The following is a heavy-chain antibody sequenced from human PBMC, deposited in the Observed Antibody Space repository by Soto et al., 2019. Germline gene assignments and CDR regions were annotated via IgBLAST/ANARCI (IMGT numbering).Heavy chain of an antibody. Sequence: QVQLVESGGGVVQPGRSLRLSCAASGFTFSSYGMHWVRQAPGKGLEWVAVIWYDGSNKYYADSVKGRFTISRDNSKNTLYLQMNSLRAEDTAVYYCARDSGSRPFDYWGQGTLVTVSS. V-gene: IGHV3-30*19. CDR2: IWYDGSNK. CDR1: GFTFSSYG. D-gene: IGHD3-10*01. CDR3: ARDSGSRPFDY. J-gene: IGHJ4*02.